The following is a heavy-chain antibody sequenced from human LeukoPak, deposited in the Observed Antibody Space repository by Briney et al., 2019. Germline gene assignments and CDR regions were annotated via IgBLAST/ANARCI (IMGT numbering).Heavy chain of an antibody. V-gene: IGHV3-21*01. D-gene: IGHD3-10*01. CDR3: ARGYYYGSGSSKNWFDP. CDR2: ISSSSSYI. J-gene: IGHJ5*02. Sequence: GGSLRLSCAASGFTLSNYSMNWVRQAPGKGLEWVSSISSSSSYIYYADSVKGRFTISRDNAKNSLYLQMNSLRAEDTAVYYCARGYYYGSGSSKNWFDPWGQGTLVTVSS. CDR1: GFTLSNYS.